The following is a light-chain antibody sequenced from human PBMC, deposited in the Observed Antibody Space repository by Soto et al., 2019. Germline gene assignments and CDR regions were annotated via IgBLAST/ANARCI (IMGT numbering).Light chain of an antibody. CDR3: AAWDDSLNGVV. CDR1: SSNIGSNT. Sequence: QSVLTQPPSASGTPGQRVTISCSGSSSNIGSNTVNWYQQLPGTAPKLLIYSNNQRPSAVPDRFSGSKSGTSASLAISGLQSEDEADYYCAAWDDSLNGVVFCGGTKLTVL. V-gene: IGLV1-44*01. CDR2: SNN. J-gene: IGLJ2*01.